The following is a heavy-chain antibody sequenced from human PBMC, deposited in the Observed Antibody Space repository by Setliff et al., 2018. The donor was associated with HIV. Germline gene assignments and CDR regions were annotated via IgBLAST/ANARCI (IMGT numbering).Heavy chain of an antibody. D-gene: IGHD5-18*01. Sequence: PSETLSLTCTVSGDSISSYYWSWIRQPPGKGLEWIGYIYYSGSTNHNPSLKSRVTISLDMSKNQFSLRLSSVTAADTAVYYCARDSGYSFGFNYFDYWGQGTLVTVSS. CDR1: GDSISSYY. CDR3: ARDSGYSFGFNYFDY. V-gene: IGHV4-59*01. J-gene: IGHJ4*02. CDR2: IYYSGST.